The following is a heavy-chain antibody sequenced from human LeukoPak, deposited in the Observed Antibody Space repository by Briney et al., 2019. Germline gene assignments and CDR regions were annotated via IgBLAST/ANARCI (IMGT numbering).Heavy chain of an antibody. J-gene: IGHJ1*01. CDR1: GGSISSYY. V-gene: IGHV4-59*01. CDR3: ARDPHLDYFGSGSYVY. D-gene: IGHD3-10*01. CDR2: IYYSGST. Sequence: SETLSLTCTVSGGSISSYYWRWIRQPPGKALEWIGYIYYSGSTNYNPSLKSRVTISVDTSKNQFSLKLSSVTAADTAVYYCARDPHLDYFGSGSYVYWGQGTLVTVSS.